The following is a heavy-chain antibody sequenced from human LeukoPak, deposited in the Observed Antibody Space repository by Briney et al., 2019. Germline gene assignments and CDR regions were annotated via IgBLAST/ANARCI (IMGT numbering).Heavy chain of an antibody. V-gene: IGHV3-23*01. CDR3: AKDPYSSSSGGPYAMDV. Sequence: PGGSLRLSCAASGFTFSNFAMSWVRQAPGKGLEWVSSISSGGAYTYYADSVKGRFTISRDNSKNTLYPQMNSLRAEDTAVYYCAKDPYSSSSGGPYAMDVWGQGTTVTVSS. D-gene: IGHD6-6*01. CDR2: ISSGGAYT. J-gene: IGHJ6*02. CDR1: GFTFSNFA.